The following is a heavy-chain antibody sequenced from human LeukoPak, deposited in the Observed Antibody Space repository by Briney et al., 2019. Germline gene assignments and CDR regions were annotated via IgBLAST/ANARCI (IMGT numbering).Heavy chain of an antibody. V-gene: IGHV4-59*08. CDR3: ARLTSHGGLDAFDI. D-gene: IGHD2-15*01. J-gene: IGHJ3*02. CDR1: GGSISSYY. Sequence: SETLSLTCTVSGGSISSYYWSWIRQPPGKGLEWIGYIYYSGGTNYNPSLKSRVTISVDTSKNQFSLKLSSMTAADTAVYYCARLTSHGGLDAFDIWGQGTMVTVSS. CDR2: IYYSGGT.